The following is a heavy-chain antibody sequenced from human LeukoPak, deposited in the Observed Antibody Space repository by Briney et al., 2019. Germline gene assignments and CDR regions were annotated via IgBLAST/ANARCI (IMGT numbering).Heavy chain of an antibody. V-gene: IGHV4-4*07. CDR3: ARGAYYYDGSGCYDY. D-gene: IGHD3-22*01. Sequence: PSETLSLTCTVSGGSISSYYWSWIRQPAGKGLEWIGRIYISGSGSTNYNPSLKSRVTMSVDTSKNQFSLKLSSVTAADTAVYYCARGAYYYDGSGCYDYWGQGTLVTVSS. CDR1: GGSISSYY. CDR2: IYISGSGST. J-gene: IGHJ4*02.